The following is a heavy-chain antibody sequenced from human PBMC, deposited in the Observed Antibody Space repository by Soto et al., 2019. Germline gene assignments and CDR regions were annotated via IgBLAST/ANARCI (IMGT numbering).Heavy chain of an antibody. V-gene: IGHV3-48*02. Sequence: GGSLRLSCAASGFTFSSSAMNWVRQAPGKGLEWISYINPSSSPIYYADSVKGRFTISRDNTKNSLYLQKHSLKEGYTAVYYCAIDYRARIGYSDSAYYFDYWGQGTLVTVSS. CDR1: GFTFSSSA. J-gene: IGHJ4*02. CDR3: AIDYRARIGYSDSAYYFDY. D-gene: IGHD6-13*01. CDR2: INPSSSPI.